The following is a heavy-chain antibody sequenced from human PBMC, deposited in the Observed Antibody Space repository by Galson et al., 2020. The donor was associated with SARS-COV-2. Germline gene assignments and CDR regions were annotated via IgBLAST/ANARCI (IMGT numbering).Heavy chain of an antibody. Sequence: GESLKISCAASGFTFSTYGMHWVRQAPGKGLEWVAVIWYDGSNKYYADSVRGRFTISRDNSKNTLYLQMNSLRAEDTAVYYCAREDTAMDSGAVDIWGQGTMVTVSS. CDR2: IWYDGSNK. CDR3: AREDTAMDSGAVDI. V-gene: IGHV3-33*01. J-gene: IGHJ3*02. D-gene: IGHD5-18*01. CDR1: GFTFSTYG.